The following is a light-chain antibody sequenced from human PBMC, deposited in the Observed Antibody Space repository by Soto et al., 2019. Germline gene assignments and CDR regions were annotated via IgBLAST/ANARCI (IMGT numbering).Light chain of an antibody. CDR3: TSYTSSTTPCV. Sequence: QSVLTQPPSVSGPPGQSVTNYCTGTSSDVGSNNRVSWYQQHPGTAPKLMIYEVSSRPSGVPDRFSGSKSGNTASLTISGLRAEDEADYYCTSYTSSTTPCVFGTGTKVTVL. V-gene: IGLV2-18*02. J-gene: IGLJ1*01. CDR1: SSDVGSNNR. CDR2: EVS.